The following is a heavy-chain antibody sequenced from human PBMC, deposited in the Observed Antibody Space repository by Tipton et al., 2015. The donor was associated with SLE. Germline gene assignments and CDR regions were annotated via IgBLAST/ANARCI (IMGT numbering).Heavy chain of an antibody. V-gene: IGHV4-59*08. D-gene: IGHD1-26*01. CDR2: IYHSGRT. J-gene: IGHJ3*02. CDR1: GGSISSHY. Sequence: TLSLTCTVSGGSISSHYWSWIRQPPGKGLEWIGGIYHSGRTCYNPSLKSRVTISVDTSKNQFSLKLSSVTAADTAVYYCARQGVSGRGFDIWGQGTMVTVSS. CDR3: ARQGVSGRGFDI.